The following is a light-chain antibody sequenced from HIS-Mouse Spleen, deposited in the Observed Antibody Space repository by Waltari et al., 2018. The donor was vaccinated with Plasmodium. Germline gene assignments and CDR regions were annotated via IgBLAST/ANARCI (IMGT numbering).Light chain of an antibody. CDR3: QQYNNCSFT. CDR1: PCVSSN. Sequence: EIVMTQSPATLSVSPGERATLSCRASPCVSSNLAWYHQKPGQGPRLLICGASTRATGIPARISVSVSGKEVYLTISSLQSEDFAVYYCQQYNNCSFTFGPGTKVDIK. J-gene: IGKJ3*01. V-gene: IGKV3-15*01. CDR2: GAS.